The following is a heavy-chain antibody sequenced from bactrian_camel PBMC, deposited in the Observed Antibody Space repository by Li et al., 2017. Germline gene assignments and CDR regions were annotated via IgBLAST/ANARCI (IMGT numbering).Heavy chain of an antibody. CDR1: GSAYVSY. D-gene: IGHD2*01. V-gene: IGHV3S55*01. CDR2: IGSSVP. J-gene: IGHJ7*01. Sequence: VQLVESGGGSVPAGGSLRLSCTITGSAYVSYYAWFRRAPGKEREGVATIGSSVPFYADAVKGRFTISRDNVKSVLFLEMANLKLEDTAMYYCAVGGALSLWWFSGYGVDSWGDGTQVTVS.